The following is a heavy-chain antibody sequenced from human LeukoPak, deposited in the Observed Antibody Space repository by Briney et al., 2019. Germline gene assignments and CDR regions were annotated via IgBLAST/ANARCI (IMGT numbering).Heavy chain of an antibody. CDR2: INHSGST. Sequence: SETLSLTCAVYGGSFSGYYWSWLRQPPGKGLEWIGEINHSGSTNYNPSLKSRVTISVDTSKNQFSLKLSSVTAADTAVYYCARELGFWSGYLGYYFDYWGQGTLVTVSS. CDR1: GGSFSGYY. J-gene: IGHJ4*02. V-gene: IGHV4-34*01. D-gene: IGHD3-3*01. CDR3: ARELGFWSGYLGYYFDY.